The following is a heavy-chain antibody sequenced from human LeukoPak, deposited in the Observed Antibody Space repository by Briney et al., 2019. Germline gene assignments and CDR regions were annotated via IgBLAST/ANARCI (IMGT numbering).Heavy chain of an antibody. V-gene: IGHV1-18*01. CDR2: ISAYNGNT. J-gene: IGHJ4*02. CDR1: GYTFTSYG. D-gene: IGHD5-24*01. Sequence: ASVKVSCKASGYTFTSYGISWVRQAPGQGLEWMGWISAYNGNTNYAQKLQGRVTMTTDTSTSTAYMELRSLRSDDTAVYYCARDLIRGWLQFHCFDYWGQGTLVTVSS. CDR3: ARDLIRGWLQFHCFDY.